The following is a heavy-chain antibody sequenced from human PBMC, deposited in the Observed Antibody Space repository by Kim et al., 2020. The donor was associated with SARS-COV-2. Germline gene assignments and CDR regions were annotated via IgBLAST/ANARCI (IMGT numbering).Heavy chain of an antibody. Sequence: SETLSLTCAVYGGSFSGYYWSWIRQPPGKGLEWIGEINHSGSTNYNPSLKSRVTISVDTSKNQFSLKLSSVTAADTAVYYCARGYRKTVLRYFDWLGYYFDYWGQGTLVTVSS. CDR1: GGSFSGYY. CDR2: INHSGST. CDR3: ARGYRKTVLRYFDWLGYYFDY. V-gene: IGHV4-34*01. D-gene: IGHD3-9*01. J-gene: IGHJ4*02.